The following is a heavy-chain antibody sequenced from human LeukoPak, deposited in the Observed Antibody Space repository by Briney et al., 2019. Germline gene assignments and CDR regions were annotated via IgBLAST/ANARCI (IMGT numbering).Heavy chain of an antibody. Sequence: VASVKVSCKASGYTFTGYYMHWVRQAPGQGLEWMGWINPISGGTGYAQKFQGRVTMTRDTSINTAYMELSRLTSDAPAVYYCARITDSMIRGVDFDYWGQGTLVAVSS. CDR3: ARITDSMIRGVDFDY. V-gene: IGHV1-2*02. CDR2: INPISGGT. J-gene: IGHJ4*02. CDR1: GYTFTGYY. D-gene: IGHD3-10*01.